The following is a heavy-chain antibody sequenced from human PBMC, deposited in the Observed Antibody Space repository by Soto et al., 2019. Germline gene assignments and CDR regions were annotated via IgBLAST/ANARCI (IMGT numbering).Heavy chain of an antibody. CDR1: GFTFDDYG. CDR3: ARERGYSSSSESGSPPFYYYYGMDV. D-gene: IGHD6-6*01. Sequence: EVQLVESGGGVVRPGGSLRLSCAASGFTFDDYGMSWVRQAPGKGLEWVSGINWNGGSTGYADSVKGRFTISRDNAKNSLYLQMNSLRAEDTALYYCARERGYSSSSESGSPPFYYYYGMDVWGQGTTVTVSS. J-gene: IGHJ6*02. V-gene: IGHV3-20*04. CDR2: INWNGGST.